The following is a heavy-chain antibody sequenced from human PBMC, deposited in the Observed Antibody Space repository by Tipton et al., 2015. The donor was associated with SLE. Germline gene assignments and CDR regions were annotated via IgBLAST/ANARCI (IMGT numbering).Heavy chain of an antibody. V-gene: IGHV4-39*07. J-gene: IGHJ5*02. CDR1: GGSFSSYY. D-gene: IGHD3-10*01. Sequence: TLSLTCAVYGGSFSSYYWGWIRQPPGKGLEWIGSIYYSGSTYYNPSLKSRVTISVDTSKNQFSLKLSSVTAADTAVYYCVRGGGSSSGRWFDPWGRGTLVTVSS. CDR3: VRGGGSSSGRWFDP. CDR2: IYYSGST.